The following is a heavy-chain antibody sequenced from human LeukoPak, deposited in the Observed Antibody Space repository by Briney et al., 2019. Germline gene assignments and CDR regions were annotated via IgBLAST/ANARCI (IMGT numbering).Heavy chain of an antibody. Sequence: GGSLRLSCAASGFTFSSYGMHWVRQAPGKGLEWVAVISYDGSNKYYADSVKGRFTISRDNSKNTLYLQMNSLRAEDTAVYYWAKDHSSGWYVDYWGQGALVTVSS. CDR3: AKDHSSGWYVDY. CDR1: GFTFSSYG. CDR2: ISYDGSNK. V-gene: IGHV3-30*18. D-gene: IGHD6-19*01. J-gene: IGHJ4*02.